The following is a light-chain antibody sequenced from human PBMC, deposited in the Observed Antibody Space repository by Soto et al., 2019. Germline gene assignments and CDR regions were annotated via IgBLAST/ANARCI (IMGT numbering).Light chain of an antibody. V-gene: IGLV1-44*01. J-gene: IGLJ1*01. Sequence: QSVLTQPPSASGTPGQRVTISCSGSSSNIGSNTVNWYQQLPGTAPKLLIYSNNQRPSGVPDRFSGSKSGTSASLAISGLQSEDEADYYCAAWDDSLTGYVFGTGTKVHV. CDR1: SSNIGSNT. CDR2: SNN. CDR3: AAWDDSLTGYV.